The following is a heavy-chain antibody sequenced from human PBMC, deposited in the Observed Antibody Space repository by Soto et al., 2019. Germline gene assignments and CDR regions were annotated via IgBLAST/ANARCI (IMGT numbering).Heavy chain of an antibody. CDR1: GFTFSSYG. CDR2: IWYDGSNK. V-gene: IGHV3-33*01. Sequence: QVQLVESGGGVVQPGRSLRLSCAASGFTFSSYGMHWVRQAPGKGLEWVAVIWYDGSNKYYADSVKGRFTISRDNSKNTLYLQMNSLRAEDTAVYYCAREEGMGARGPFDYWGQGTLVTVSS. D-gene: IGHD1-26*01. CDR3: AREEGMGARGPFDY. J-gene: IGHJ4*02.